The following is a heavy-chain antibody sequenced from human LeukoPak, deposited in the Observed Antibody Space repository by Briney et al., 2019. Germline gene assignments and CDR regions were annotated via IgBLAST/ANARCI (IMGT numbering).Heavy chain of an antibody. CDR2: ISYDGSNK. Sequence: GGSLRLSCAASGFTFSSYAMHWVRQAPGKGLEWVAVISYDGSNKYYADSVKGRFTISRDNSKNTLYLQMNSLRAEDTAVYYCARPRYGSGVLNWFDPWGQGTLVTVSS. J-gene: IGHJ5*02. V-gene: IGHV3-30-3*01. D-gene: IGHD3-10*01. CDR1: GFTFSSYA. CDR3: ARPRYGSGVLNWFDP.